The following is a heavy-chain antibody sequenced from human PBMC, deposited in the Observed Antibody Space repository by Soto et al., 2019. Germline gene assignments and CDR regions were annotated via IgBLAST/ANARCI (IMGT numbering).Heavy chain of an antibody. V-gene: IGHV1-8*01. D-gene: IGHD3-3*02. CDR1: GYTFTSYD. CDR3: ARVIFVPYYYYYMDV. Sequence: ASVKVSCKASGYTFTSYDINWVRQATGQGLEWMGWMNPNSGNTGYAQKFQGRVTMTRNTSISTAYMELSSLRSEDTAVYYCARVIFVPYYYYYMDVWGKGTKVTVSS. J-gene: IGHJ6*03. CDR2: MNPNSGNT.